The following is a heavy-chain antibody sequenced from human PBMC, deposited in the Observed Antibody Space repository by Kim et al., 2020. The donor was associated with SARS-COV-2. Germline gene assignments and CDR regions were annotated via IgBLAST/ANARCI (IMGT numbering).Heavy chain of an antibody. V-gene: IGHV3-7*01. Sequence: GGSLRLSCAVSGFSLRNNRMSWVRQAPGKGLEWVAMISRDGSDVHYVDSVKGRFTMSRDNAKKSLYLQMSSLRTEDTAIYYCAAVNTVQGPGGIGGQGTRVSVSS. CDR1: GFSLRNNR. CDR2: ISRDGSDV. J-gene: IGHJ4*02. CDR3: AAVNTVQGPGGI. D-gene: IGHD3-10*01.